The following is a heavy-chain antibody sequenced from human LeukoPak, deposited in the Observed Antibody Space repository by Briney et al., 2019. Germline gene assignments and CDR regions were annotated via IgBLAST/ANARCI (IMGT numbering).Heavy chain of an antibody. CDR2: INPNSGGT. V-gene: IGHV1-2*02. J-gene: IGHJ3*02. CDR1: GYTFTGYY. Sequence: GASVKVSCKASGYTFTGYYMHWVRQAPGQGLEWMGWINPNSGGTNYAQKFQGRVTMTRDTSISTAYMELSRLRSDDTAVYYCARDYGSGSYYNDPSAFDIWGQGTMVTVSS. D-gene: IGHD3-10*01. CDR3: ARDYGSGSYYNDPSAFDI.